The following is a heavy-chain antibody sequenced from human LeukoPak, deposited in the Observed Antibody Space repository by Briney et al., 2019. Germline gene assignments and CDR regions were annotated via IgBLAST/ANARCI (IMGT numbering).Heavy chain of an antibody. D-gene: IGHD2-2*02. CDR2: IYYSGST. V-gene: IGHV4-59*01. J-gene: IGHJ5*02. CDR1: GGSISSYY. Sequence: PSETLSLTCTVSGGSISSYYWSWIRQPPGKGLEWMGYIYYSGSTNYNPSLKSRVTISVDTSKNQFPLKLSSGTAADTAVYYCARGEYQLLYGLFDPWGQGTLVTVSS. CDR3: ARGEYQLLYGLFDP.